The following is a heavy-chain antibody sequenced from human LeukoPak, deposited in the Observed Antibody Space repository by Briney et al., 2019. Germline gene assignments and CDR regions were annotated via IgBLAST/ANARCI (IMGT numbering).Heavy chain of an antibody. V-gene: IGHV4-59*05. CDR1: GGSISSYY. J-gene: IGHJ4*02. CDR2: IYYSGST. Sequence: SQTLSLTCTVSGGSISSYYWSWIRQPPGKELERIGSIYYSGSTYYNPSLKSRVTISVDTPKNQFSLKVTSVTAADTAVYYCARHVSGSSWFDYWGQGTLVTVSS. D-gene: IGHD6-13*01. CDR3: ARHVSGSSWFDY.